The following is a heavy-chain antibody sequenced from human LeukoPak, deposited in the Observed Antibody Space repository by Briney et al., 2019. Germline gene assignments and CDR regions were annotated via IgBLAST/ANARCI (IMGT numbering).Heavy chain of an antibody. J-gene: IGHJ4*02. CDR3: ARVGITAATADY. D-gene: IGHD6-25*01. CDR2: INPRGAST. Sequence: ASVKVSCKASGYTFTSYYMHWVRQAPGQGPEWMGIINPRGASTDYAQKFQDRVTMTSDTSTSTVYMELNSLRSEDTAVYFCARVGITAATADYWGQGTLVTVSS. V-gene: IGHV1-46*01. CDR1: GYTFTSYY.